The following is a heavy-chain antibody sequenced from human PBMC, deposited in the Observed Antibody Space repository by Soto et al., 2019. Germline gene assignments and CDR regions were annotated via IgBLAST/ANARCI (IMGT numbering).Heavy chain of an antibody. Sequence: PGGSLRLSCTASGFTSGDYAMSWVRQAPGKGLEWVGFIRSKAYGGTTEYAASVKGRFTISRDDSKSIAYLQMNSLKTEDTAVYYCTRDRRIFDYWGQGTLVTVSS. V-gene: IGHV3-49*04. CDR2: IRSKAYGGTT. J-gene: IGHJ4*02. CDR3: TRDRRIFDY. D-gene: IGHD3-10*01. CDR1: GFTSGDYA.